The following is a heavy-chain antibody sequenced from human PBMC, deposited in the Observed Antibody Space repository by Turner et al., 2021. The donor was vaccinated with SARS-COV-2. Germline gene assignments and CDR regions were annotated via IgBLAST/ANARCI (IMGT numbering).Heavy chain of an antibody. J-gene: IGHJ4*02. CDR2: SSCYNSGF. CDR3: KRRKRRYSYDTRFDH. D-gene: IGHD3-22*01. V-gene: IGHV3-9*01. CDR1: GFTLDGNA. Sequence: VHLLDSRGGLVQHGRSLRLSWPAPGFTLDGNAMHWGRHAPRPGMGWVWGSSCYNSGFIYDNPALRRLVTISENTSKSQFLLMHSPVTDAATAVYYCKRRKRRYSYDTRFDHWGQGTLVTVSS.